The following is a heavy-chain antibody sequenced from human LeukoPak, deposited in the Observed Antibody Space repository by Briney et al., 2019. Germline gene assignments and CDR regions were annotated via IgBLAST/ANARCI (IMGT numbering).Heavy chain of an antibody. Sequence: GASVKVSCKASGYTFTSYDINWVRQATGQGLEWMGWMNPNSGNTNYAQKFQGRVTMTTDTSTSTVYMELRSLRSDDTALYYCAIEGPGELDPTFDYWGQGTLVTVSS. CDR2: MNPNSGNT. D-gene: IGHD1-26*01. V-gene: IGHV1-8*01. CDR1: GYTFTSYD. CDR3: AIEGPGELDPTFDY. J-gene: IGHJ4*02.